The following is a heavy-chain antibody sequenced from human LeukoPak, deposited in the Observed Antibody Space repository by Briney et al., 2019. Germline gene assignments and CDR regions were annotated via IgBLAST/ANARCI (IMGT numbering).Heavy chain of an antibody. CDR3: ARDDYRGVTNFDP. J-gene: IGHJ5*02. V-gene: IGHV4-59*01. CDR1: GGSISPYF. CDR2: ISYTGST. D-gene: IGHD3-10*01. Sequence: SETLSLTCTVSGGSISPYFWSWMRQTPGKGLEWIGYISYTGSTNYNPALKSRVTISVDTSKNQFTLQLTSVTAADTAVYYCARDDYRGVTNFDPWGQGTLVTVSS.